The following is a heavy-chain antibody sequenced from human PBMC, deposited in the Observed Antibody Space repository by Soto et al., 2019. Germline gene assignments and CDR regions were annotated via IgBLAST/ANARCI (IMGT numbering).Heavy chain of an antibody. CDR3: ARYAAEVTTFFDQ. J-gene: IGHJ4*02. D-gene: IGHD4-17*01. CDR2: ISGSSGSK. Sequence: PGGSLRLSCAASGFIFNDYYMSWIRHAPGKGLEWLSNISGSSGSKKYADAGKGRFTISRDNAKKSLYLEMHSLRAEDTAMYYCARYAAEVTTFFDQWGQGTLVTVSS. CDR1: GFIFNDYY. V-gene: IGHV3-11*06.